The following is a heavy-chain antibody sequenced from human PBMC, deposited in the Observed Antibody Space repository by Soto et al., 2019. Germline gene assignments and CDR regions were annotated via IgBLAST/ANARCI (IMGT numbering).Heavy chain of an antibody. CDR3: ARGVQVPADNGVDY. CDR2: INHSGST. J-gene: IGHJ4*02. D-gene: IGHD2-2*01. V-gene: IGHV4-34*01. CDR1: GGSFSGYY. Sequence: ASETLSLTCAVYGGSFSGYYWSWIRQPPGKGLEWIGEINHSGSTNYNPSLKSRVTISVDTSKNQFSLKLSSVTAADTAVYYCARGVQVPADNGVDYWGQGTLVTVSS.